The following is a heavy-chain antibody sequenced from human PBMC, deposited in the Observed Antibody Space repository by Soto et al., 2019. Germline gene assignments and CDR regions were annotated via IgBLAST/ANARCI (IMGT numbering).Heavy chain of an antibody. V-gene: IGHV1-8*01. Sequence: QVQLVQSGAEVKKPGASVKVSCKASGYTFTSYDINWVRQATGQGLEWMGWMNLKRGNTGYAQKCQGRVTMTRNTSISTAYMELSSLRSEDTAVYYGASSSSWPPGPWGQGTPVTVSS. J-gene: IGHJ5*02. D-gene: IGHD6-13*01. CDR1: GYTFTSYD. CDR3: ASSSSWPPGP. CDR2: MNLKRGNT.